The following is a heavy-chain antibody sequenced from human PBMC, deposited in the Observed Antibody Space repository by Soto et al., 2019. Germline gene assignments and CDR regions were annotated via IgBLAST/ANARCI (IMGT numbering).Heavy chain of an antibody. D-gene: IGHD1-7*01. CDR3: AKDATGTTRKFDY. Sequence: PGGSLRLSCAASGFTFSSYAMSWVRQAPGKGLEWVSAISGSGGNTYYADSVRGRFTISRDNSKNTLYLQMNSLRAEDTAVYYCAKDATGTTRKFDYWGQGTLVTVSS. CDR1: GFTFSSYA. CDR2: ISGSGGNT. V-gene: IGHV3-23*01. J-gene: IGHJ4*02.